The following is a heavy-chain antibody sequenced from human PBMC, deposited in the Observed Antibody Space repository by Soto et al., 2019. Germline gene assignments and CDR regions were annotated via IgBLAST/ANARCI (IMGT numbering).Heavy chain of an antibody. CDR2: INPSGGST. CDR1: GYTFTGYY. D-gene: IGHD2-2*01. Sequence: ASVKVSCKACGYTFTGYYIHWVRQAPGQGLEWMGIINPSGGSTSYAQKFQGRVTMTRDTSTSTVYMELSSLRSEDTAVYYCARDGCISTSCYHLDPWGQGTLVTVSS. V-gene: IGHV1-46*01. J-gene: IGHJ5*02. CDR3: ARDGCISTSCYHLDP.